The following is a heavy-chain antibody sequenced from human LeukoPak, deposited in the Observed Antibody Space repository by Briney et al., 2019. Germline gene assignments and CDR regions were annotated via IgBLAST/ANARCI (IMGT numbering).Heavy chain of an antibody. Sequence: GGSLRLSCAASGFTFSSYGMHWVRQAPGKGLEWVAVIWYDGSNKYYADSVKGRFTISRDNSKNTLYLQMNSLRAEDTAVYYCAKDSHAAPNAMDVWGKGTTVTVSS. J-gene: IGHJ6*03. V-gene: IGHV3-33*06. D-gene: IGHD6-25*01. CDR1: GFTFSSYG. CDR2: IWYDGSNK. CDR3: AKDSHAAPNAMDV.